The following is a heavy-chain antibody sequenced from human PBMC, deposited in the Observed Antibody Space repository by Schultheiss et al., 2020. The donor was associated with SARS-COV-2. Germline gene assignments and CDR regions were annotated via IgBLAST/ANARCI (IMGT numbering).Heavy chain of an antibody. J-gene: IGHJ3*02. D-gene: IGHD4-17*01. CDR2: IYYSGST. Sequence: ESLKISCTVSGGSISSSSYYWSWIRQPPGKGLECIGYIYYSGSTHYNPSLKSRVTISVDTSKNQFSLKLSSVTAAHTAVYYCARALGGLRRAFDIWGQGAMVT. V-gene: IGHV4-61*05. CDR1: GGSISSSSYY. CDR3: ARALGGLRRAFDI.